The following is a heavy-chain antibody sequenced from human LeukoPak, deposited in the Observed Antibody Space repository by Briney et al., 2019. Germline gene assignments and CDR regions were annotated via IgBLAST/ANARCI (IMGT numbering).Heavy chain of an antibody. D-gene: IGHD3-3*01. CDR3: ARDIRDDFWSGYYERRWFNP. CDR1: GYSISSGYY. J-gene: IGHJ5*02. CDR2: IYHSGST. V-gene: IGHV4-38-2*02. Sequence: SETLSLTCAVSGYSISSGYYWGWIWQPPGKGLEWIGSIYHSGSTYYNPSLKSRVTISVDTSKNQFSLKLSSVTAADTAVYYCARDIRDDFWSGYYERRWFNPWGQGTLVTVSS.